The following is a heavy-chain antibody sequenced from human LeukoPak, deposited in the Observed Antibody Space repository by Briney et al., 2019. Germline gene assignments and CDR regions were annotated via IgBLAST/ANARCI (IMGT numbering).Heavy chain of an antibody. J-gene: IGHJ4*02. V-gene: IGHV4-34*01. CDR3: ARTYCSGGSCHFDY. CDR2: INHSGST. D-gene: IGHD2-15*01. CDR1: GGSFSGYY. Sequence: PSETLSLTCAVYGGSFSGYYWSWIRQPPGKGLEWIGEINHSGSTNYNPSLKSRVTISVDTSKNQFSLKLSSVTAADTAFYYCARTYCSGGSCHFDYWGQGTLVTVSS.